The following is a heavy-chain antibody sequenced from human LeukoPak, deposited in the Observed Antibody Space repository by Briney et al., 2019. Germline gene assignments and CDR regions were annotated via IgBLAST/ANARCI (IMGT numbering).Heavy chain of an antibody. CDR3: ARDLNDGSGRYYYYGMDV. V-gene: IGHV3-33*01. D-gene: IGHD3-10*01. Sequence: GRSLRLSCAASAFTFSSYGMHWVRQAPGKGLEWVAGILYDGSNKYYADSVKGRFTISRDNSKNTLYLQMNSLRAEDTAVYYCARDLNDGSGRYYYYGMDVWGQGTTVTVSS. CDR2: ILYDGSNK. CDR1: AFTFSSYG. J-gene: IGHJ6*02.